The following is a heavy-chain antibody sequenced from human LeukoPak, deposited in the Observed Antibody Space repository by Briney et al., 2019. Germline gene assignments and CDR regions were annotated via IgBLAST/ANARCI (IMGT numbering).Heavy chain of an antibody. D-gene: IGHD3-22*01. V-gene: IGHV4-34*01. Sequence: SETLSLTCAVYGGSFSGYYWSWIRQPPGKGLEWIVEINHSGSTNYNPSLKSRVTISVDTSKNQFSLKLSSVTAGDTAVYYCAREVGYYDNCYFDLWGRGTLVTVSS. J-gene: IGHJ2*01. CDR3: AREVGYYDNCYFDL. CDR2: INHSGST. CDR1: GGSFSGYY.